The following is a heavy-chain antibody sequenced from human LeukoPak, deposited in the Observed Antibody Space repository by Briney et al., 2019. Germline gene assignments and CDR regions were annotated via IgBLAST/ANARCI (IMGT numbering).Heavy chain of an antibody. CDR1: GFTFSSFW. D-gene: IGHD6-6*01. CDR2: INGEGRTT. Sequence: GGSLRLSCAASGFTFSSFWMHWVRQGPEKGLVWVSHINGEGRTTTYADSVKGRFTISRDNAKNTLYLQMNSLRAEDTAVYYCARGSYSTSKIDYWGQGTLVTVSS. V-gene: IGHV3-74*01. J-gene: IGHJ4*02. CDR3: ARGSYSTSKIDY.